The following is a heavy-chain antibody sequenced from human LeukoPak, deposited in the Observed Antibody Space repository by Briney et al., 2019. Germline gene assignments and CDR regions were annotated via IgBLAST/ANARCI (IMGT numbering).Heavy chain of an antibody. CDR2: IYYSGST. D-gene: IGHD5-12*01. CDR1: GGSISSYY. CDR3: ARGGVATGDY. Sequence: SETLSLTCTVSGGSISSYYWSWIRQPPGKGLEWIGYIYYSGSTNYNPSLKSRVTISVGTSKNQFSLKLSSVTAADTAVYYCARGGVATGDYWGQGTLVTVSS. V-gene: IGHV4-59*12. J-gene: IGHJ4*02.